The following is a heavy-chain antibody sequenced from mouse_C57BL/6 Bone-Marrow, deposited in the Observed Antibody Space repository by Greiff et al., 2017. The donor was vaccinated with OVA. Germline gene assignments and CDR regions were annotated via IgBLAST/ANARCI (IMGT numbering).Heavy chain of an antibody. CDR2: IDPEDGET. Sequence: EVKVVESGAELVKPGASVKLSCTASGFNIKDYYMHWVKQRAEQGLEWIGRIDPEDGETKYAPKFQGKATITADTSSNTAYLQLSSLTSEDTAVYYCARGGNYGKSPFAYWGQGTLVTVSA. J-gene: IGHJ3*01. CDR3: ARGGNYGKSPFAY. CDR1: GFNIKDYY. D-gene: IGHD2-1*01. V-gene: IGHV14-2*01.